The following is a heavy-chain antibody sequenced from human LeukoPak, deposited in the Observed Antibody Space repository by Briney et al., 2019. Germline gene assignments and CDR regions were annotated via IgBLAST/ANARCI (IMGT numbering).Heavy chain of an antibody. V-gene: IGHV3-64*01. CDR2: ITSDGGGT. D-gene: IGHD6-13*01. CDR1: GFMFSHSS. Sequence: PGGSLRLSCAASGFMFSHSSLHWVRQPPGKGLEYVSAITSDGGGTFYANSVKGRFTISRDNSKDTLSLHMASLTTEDTAVYYCARETATGVTSSWYYDCGGQGTLVTVSS. CDR3: ARETATGVTSSWYYDC. J-gene: IGHJ4*02.